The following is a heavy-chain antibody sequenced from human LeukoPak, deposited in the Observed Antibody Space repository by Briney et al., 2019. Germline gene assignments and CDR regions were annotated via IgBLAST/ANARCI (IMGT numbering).Heavy chain of an antibody. V-gene: IGHV3-23*01. CDR3: ARDRPHTVRHFDRHYGMNV. CDR2: IIGSGDRT. CDR1: GFTFSNYA. J-gene: IGHJ6*02. D-gene: IGHD3-10*01. Sequence: PGGSLRLSCATSGFTFSNYAFTWVRQAPGKGLEWVSTIIGSGDRTYFADSVKGRITISRDNSKTTLYLQMNSLRVEDTAVYYCARDRPHTVRHFDRHYGMNVWGQGTPVTVSS.